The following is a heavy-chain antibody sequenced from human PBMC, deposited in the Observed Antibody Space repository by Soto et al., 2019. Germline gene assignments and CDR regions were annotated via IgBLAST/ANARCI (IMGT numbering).Heavy chain of an antibody. CDR3: IHSDPGGSFDI. J-gene: IGHJ3*02. V-gene: IGHV2-5*02. CDR1: GFPLSTSGVG. Sequence: SGPTLVNPTQTLTLTCTFSGFPLSTSGVGVGWIRQPPGKALEWLALIYWDDDKRYSPSLKSRLTITKDTSKNQVVLTMTNMDPVDTATYFLIHSDPGGSFDIWCQGTMGTGS. CDR2: IYWDDDK.